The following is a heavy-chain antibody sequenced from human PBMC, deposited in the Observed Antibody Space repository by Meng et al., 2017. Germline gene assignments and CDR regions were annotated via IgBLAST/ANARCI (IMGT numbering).Heavy chain of an antibody. CDR1: GFTFSSYA. V-gene: IGHV3-30*04. CDR3: ARVRASLGPTTADY. J-gene: IGHJ4*02. Sequence: SRKISGAASGFTFSSYAMHWVRQAPGKGLEWVAVISYDGSNKYYADSVKGRFTISRDNSKNTLYLQMNSLRAEDTAVYYCARVRASLGPTTADYWGQGTLVTVSS. CDR2: ISYDGSNK. D-gene: IGHD2/OR15-2a*01.